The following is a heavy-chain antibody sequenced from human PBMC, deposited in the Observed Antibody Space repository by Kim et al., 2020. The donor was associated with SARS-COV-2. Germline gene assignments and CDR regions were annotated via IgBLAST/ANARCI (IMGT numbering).Heavy chain of an antibody. CDR2: INPNSGGT. CDR3: AREQWLVRGTGPDY. CDR1: GYTFTGYY. J-gene: IGHJ4*02. Sequence: ASVKVSCKASGYTFTGYYMHWVRQAPGQGLEWMGWINPNSGGTNYAQKFQGRVTMTRDTSISTAYMELSRLRSDDTAVYYCAREQWLVRGTGPDYWGQGTLVTVSS. D-gene: IGHD6-19*01. V-gene: IGHV1-2*02.